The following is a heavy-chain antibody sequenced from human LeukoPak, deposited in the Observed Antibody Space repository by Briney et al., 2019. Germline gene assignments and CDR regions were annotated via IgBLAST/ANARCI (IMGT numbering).Heavy chain of an antibody. D-gene: IGHD2-21*01. V-gene: IGHV1-69*13. J-gene: IGHJ4*02. CDR2: IIPIFGTA. CDR1: GGTFSSYA. CDR3: ARRGDLYESLYYFDY. Sequence: SVKVSCKASGGTFSSYAISWVRQAPGQGLEWVGGIIPIFGTANYAQKFQGRVTITADESTSTAYMELSSLRSEDTAVYYCARRGDLYESLYYFDYWGQGTLVTVSS.